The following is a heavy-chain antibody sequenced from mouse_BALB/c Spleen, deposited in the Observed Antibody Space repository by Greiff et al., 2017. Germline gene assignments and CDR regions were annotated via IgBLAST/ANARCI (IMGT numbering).Heavy chain of an antibody. CDR3: AREGYGSSYVGAY. D-gene: IGHD1-1*01. CDR2: IWAGGST. V-gene: IGHV2-9*02. Sequence: VHLVESGPGLVAPSQSLSITCTVSGFSLTSYGVHWVRQPPGKGLEWLGVIWAGGSTNYNSALMSRLSISKDNSKSQVFLKMNSLQTDDTAMYYCAREGYGSSYVGAYWGQGTLVTVSA. CDR1: GFSLTSYG. J-gene: IGHJ3*01.